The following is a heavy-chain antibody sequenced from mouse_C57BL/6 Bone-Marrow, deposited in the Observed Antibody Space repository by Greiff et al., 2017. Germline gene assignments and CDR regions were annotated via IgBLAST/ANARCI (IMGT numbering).Heavy chain of an antibody. CDR2: ISDGGSYT. D-gene: IGHD2-3*01. Sequence: EVKLMESGGGLVKPGGSLKLSCAASGFTFSSYAMSWVRQTPEKRLEWVATISDGGSYTYYPDNVKGRFTISRDKAKNHLYLQMSHRKSEETAMYYCARDGYFFAYWGQGTLVTVSA. CDR3: ARDGYFFAY. J-gene: IGHJ3*01. V-gene: IGHV5-4*01. CDR1: GFTFSSYA.